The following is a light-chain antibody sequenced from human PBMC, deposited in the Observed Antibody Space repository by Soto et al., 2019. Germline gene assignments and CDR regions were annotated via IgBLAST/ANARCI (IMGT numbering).Light chain of an antibody. CDR3: SSYTSSSTLG. CDR2: EVS. CDR1: SSNVGSYNL. V-gene: IGLV2-14*02. J-gene: IGLJ2*01. Sequence: QSVLTQPASVSGSPGQSITISCTGTSSNVGSYNLVSWFQQLPGKVPKLMIYEVSNRPSGVSNRFSGSKSGNTASLTISGLQAEDEADYYCSSYTSSSTLGFGGGTKLTVL.